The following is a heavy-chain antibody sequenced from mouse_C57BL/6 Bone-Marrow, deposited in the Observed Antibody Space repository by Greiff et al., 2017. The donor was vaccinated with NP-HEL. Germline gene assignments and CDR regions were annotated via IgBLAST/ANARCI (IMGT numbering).Heavy chain of an antibody. CDR2: IDPETGGT. D-gene: IGHD2-4*01. CDR3: TRSYYDYGRFAY. V-gene: IGHV1-15*01. Sequence: QVHVKQSGAELVRPGASVTLSCKASGYTFTDYEMHWVKQTPVHGLEWIGAIDPETGGTAYNQKFKGKAILTADKSSSTAYMELRSLTSEDSAVYYCTRSYYDYGRFAYWGQGTLVTVSA. CDR1: GYTFTDYE. J-gene: IGHJ3*01.